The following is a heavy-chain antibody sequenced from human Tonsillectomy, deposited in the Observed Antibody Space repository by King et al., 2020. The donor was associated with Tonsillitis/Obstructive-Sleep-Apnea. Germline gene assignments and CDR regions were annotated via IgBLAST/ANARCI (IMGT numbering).Heavy chain of an antibody. CDR2: IYPGDSDT. V-gene: IGHV5-51*01. D-gene: IGHD3-16*01. Sequence: VQLVESGAEVKKPGESLKISCKSSGYIFTSYWIGWVRQKSGKGLEWMGIIYPGDSDTRYSPSFQGQVTISADKSITTAYLQWSSLKASDTAIYYCTRPQYSFDYVDYFDPWGQGTLVTVSS. CDR1: GYIFTSYW. CDR3: TRPQYSFDYVDYFDP. J-gene: IGHJ5*02.